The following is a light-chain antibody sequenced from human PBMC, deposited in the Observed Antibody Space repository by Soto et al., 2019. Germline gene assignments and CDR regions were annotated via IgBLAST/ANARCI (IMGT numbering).Light chain of an antibody. V-gene: IGKV1-33*01. CDR3: QQYHKVPVT. J-gene: IGKJ5*01. CDR1: QDVNNS. Sequence: DIQMTQSPSSLSASVGDRVTITCQARQDVNNSLNWYQQKPRKAPNLLIYDVSNLGTEVPSRFSGSGSGTDFNFTISRLQPEDIGTYYCQQYHKVPVTFGQGTRLEIK. CDR2: DVS.